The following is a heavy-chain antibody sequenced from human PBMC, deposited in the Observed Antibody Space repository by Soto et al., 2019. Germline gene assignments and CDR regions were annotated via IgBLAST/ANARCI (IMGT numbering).Heavy chain of an antibody. V-gene: IGHV5-51*01. CDR1: GYSFTSYW. D-gene: IGHD3-10*01. Sequence: GASLKISCKGSGYSFTSYWIGWVRQMPGKGLEWMGIIYPGDSDTRYSPSFQGQVTISADKSISTTYLQWSSLKASDTAMYYCARDGDYYGSGRSFDYWGQGTLVTVSS. CDR3: ARDGDYYGSGRSFDY. J-gene: IGHJ4*02. CDR2: IYPGDSDT.